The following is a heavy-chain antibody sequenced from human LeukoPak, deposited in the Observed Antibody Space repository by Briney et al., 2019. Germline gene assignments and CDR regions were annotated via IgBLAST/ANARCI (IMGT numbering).Heavy chain of an antibody. CDR1: GDSISTYY. CDR2: IYTSGST. Sequence: SETLSLTCTVSGDSISTYYWSWIRQPAGKGLEWIGRIYTSGSTKYNPSLRSRVTMSVDTSKNQLSLKLSSMTAADTAVYYCARVRLQYWFDHWGQGTLVTVSS. V-gene: IGHV4-4*07. CDR3: ARVRLQYWFDH. D-gene: IGHD4-11*01. J-gene: IGHJ5*02.